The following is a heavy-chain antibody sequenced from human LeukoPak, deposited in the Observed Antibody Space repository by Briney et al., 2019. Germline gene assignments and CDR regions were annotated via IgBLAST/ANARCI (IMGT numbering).Heavy chain of an antibody. Sequence: GSLRLSCAASGFTFSSYGMHWVRQAPGKGLEWVAVIWYDGSNKYYADSVKGRFTISRDNSKNTLYLQMNSLRAEDTAVYYCARESVAGNDFDYWGQGTLVTVSS. V-gene: IGHV3-33*01. J-gene: IGHJ4*02. CDR3: ARESVAGNDFDY. CDR2: IWYDGSNK. CDR1: GFTFSSYG. D-gene: IGHD6-19*01.